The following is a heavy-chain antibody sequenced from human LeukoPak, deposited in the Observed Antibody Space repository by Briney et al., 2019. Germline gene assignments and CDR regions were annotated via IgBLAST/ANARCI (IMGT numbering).Heavy chain of an antibody. D-gene: IGHD4-17*01. CDR1: GFTFDDYA. CDR2: ISWNSGSI. J-gene: IGHJ5*02. CDR3: AKDYGDYFHDWFDP. Sequence: GGSLRLSCAASGFTFDDYAMHWVRQAPGKGLEWVSGISWNSGSIGYADSVKGRFTISRDNAKNSLYLQMNSLRAEDTAVYYCAKDYGDYFHDWFDPWGQGTLVTVSS. V-gene: IGHV3-9*01.